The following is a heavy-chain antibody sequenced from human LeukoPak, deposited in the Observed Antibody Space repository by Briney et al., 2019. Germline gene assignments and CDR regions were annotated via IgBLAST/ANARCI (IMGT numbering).Heavy chain of an antibody. V-gene: IGHV1-2*02. D-gene: IGHD5-18*01. CDR3: ARRAAQYSYGYRGNCWFDP. Sequence: GASVKVSCEPSGYTFTDYYMHWVRQAPRQGLEWMGWINPNSGGTNYAQKFQGRVTMTRDTSISTAYMELSRLRSDDTAVYYCARRAAQYSYGYRGNCWFDPWGQGTLVTVSS. J-gene: IGHJ5*02. CDR2: INPNSGGT. CDR1: GYTFTDYY.